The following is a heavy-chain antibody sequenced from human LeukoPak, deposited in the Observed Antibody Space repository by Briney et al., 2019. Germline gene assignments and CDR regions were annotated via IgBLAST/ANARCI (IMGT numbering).Heavy chain of an antibody. Sequence: SETLSLTCTVSGGSISSRSYYWGWVRQPPGKGLEWIGSIYYTGSTYYNPSLKSRVTISVDTSKNQFSLKLSSVTAADTAVYYCARGQSWIQLWLGWFDPWGQGTLVTVSS. CDR3: ARGQSWIQLWLGWFDP. D-gene: IGHD5-18*01. V-gene: IGHV4-39*07. CDR2: IYYTGST. J-gene: IGHJ5*02. CDR1: GGSISSRSYY.